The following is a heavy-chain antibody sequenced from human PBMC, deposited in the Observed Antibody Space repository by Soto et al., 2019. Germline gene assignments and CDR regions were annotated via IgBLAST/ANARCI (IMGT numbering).Heavy chain of an antibody. CDR1: GFTFSNAW. V-gene: IGHV3-15*01. D-gene: IGHD3-3*02. J-gene: IGHJ4*02. Sequence: EVQLVESGGGLVKPGGSLRLSCAASGFTFSNAWMSWVRQAPGKGLEWVGRIKSKTDGGTTDYAAPVKGRFTISRDDSKNALYLQMNSLKTGDTAVYYCTTVHLQACFDYWGQGTLVTVSS. CDR2: IKSKTDGGTT. CDR3: TTVHLQACFDY.